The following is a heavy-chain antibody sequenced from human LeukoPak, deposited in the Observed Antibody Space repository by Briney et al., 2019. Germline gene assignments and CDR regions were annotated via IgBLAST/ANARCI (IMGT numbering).Heavy chain of an antibody. CDR1: GYTLTELS. J-gene: IGHJ4*02. Sequence: SVNVSCTVSGYTLTELSMHWVRQAPGKGLEWMGGFDPEDGETIYAQKFQGRVTMTEDTSTDTAYMELSRLRSEDTAVYYCATDRVVDYCGKASLPGGQGSLVTVSS. D-gene: IGHD3-10*01. CDR3: ATDRVVDYCGKASLP. CDR2: FDPEDGET. V-gene: IGHV1-24*01.